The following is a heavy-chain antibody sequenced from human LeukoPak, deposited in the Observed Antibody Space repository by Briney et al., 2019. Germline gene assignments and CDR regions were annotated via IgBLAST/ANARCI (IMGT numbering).Heavy chain of an antibody. CDR1: GGSISSSSYY. J-gene: IGHJ5*02. V-gene: IGHV4-39*07. CDR2: IYYSGST. CDR3: ARVSSGSYVMGWFDP. D-gene: IGHD1-26*01. Sequence: PSETLSLTCTVSGGSISSSSYYWGWIRQPPGKGLEWIGSIYYSGSTYYNPSLKSRVTISVDTSKNQFSLKLSSVTAADTAVYYCARVSSGSYVMGWFDPWGQGTLVTVSS.